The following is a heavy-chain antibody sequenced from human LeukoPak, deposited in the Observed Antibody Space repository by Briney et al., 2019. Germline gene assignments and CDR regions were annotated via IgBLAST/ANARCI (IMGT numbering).Heavy chain of an antibody. V-gene: IGHV4-34*01. CDR2: INHSGST. Sequence: SETLSLTCAVYGGSFSGYYWSWIRQPPGKGLEWTGEINHSGSTNYNPSLKSRVTISVDTSKNQFSLKLSSVTAADTAVYYCARGARAAAVGNWGQGTLVTVSS. D-gene: IGHD6-13*01. CDR1: GGSFSGYY. J-gene: IGHJ4*02. CDR3: ARGARAAAVGN.